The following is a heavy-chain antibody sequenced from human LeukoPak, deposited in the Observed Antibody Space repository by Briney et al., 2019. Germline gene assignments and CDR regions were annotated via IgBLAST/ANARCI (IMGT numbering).Heavy chain of an antibody. CDR3: AKDLDYTTYGYYFDY. V-gene: IGHV1-69*04. D-gene: IGHD4-11*01. CDR2: IIPILGIA. CDR1: GGTFSSYA. J-gene: IGHJ4*02. Sequence: SVKVSCKASGGTFSSYAISWVRQAPGQGLEWMGRIIPILGIANYAQKFQGRVTITADKSTSTAYMELSSLRSEDTAVYYCAKDLDYTTYGYYFDYWGQGTLVTVSS.